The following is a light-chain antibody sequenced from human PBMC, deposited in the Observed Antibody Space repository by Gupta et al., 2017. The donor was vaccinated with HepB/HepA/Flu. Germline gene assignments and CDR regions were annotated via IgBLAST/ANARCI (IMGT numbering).Light chain of an antibody. CDR3: QVLDSSSDRV. J-gene: IGLJ3*02. V-gene: IGLV3-21*03. Sequence: SYVLTQPPSVSVAPGKTARITCGGNKIGSKSVHWYQQKSGQAPLLVVYVDSDRPSGIPERFSGSNSGNTATLTXSXVEAGDXADYYCQVLDSSSDRVFGGGTKLTVL. CDR1: KIGSKS. CDR2: VDS.